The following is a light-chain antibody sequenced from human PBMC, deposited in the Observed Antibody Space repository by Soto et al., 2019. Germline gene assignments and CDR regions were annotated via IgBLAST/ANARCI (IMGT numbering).Light chain of an antibody. CDR3: QQYDDLPFR. CDR1: QNILTY. J-gene: IGKJ3*01. Sequence: DIQMTQSPSSLSASVGDRVTITGQASQNILTYLHWYQQKPGHAPKLLIDDASNLGIGFQARFTGGGSVTDLTFAMSSLQQEDIAKYYCQQYDDLPFRFGPGTKVAIK. CDR2: DAS. V-gene: IGKV1-33*01.